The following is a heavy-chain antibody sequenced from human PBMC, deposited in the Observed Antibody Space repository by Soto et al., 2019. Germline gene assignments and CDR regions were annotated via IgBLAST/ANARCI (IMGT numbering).Heavy chain of an antibody. V-gene: IGHV4-34*01. D-gene: IGHD1-26*01. CDR1: GGSFSAYY. J-gene: IGHJ1*01. CDR3: ARCCVDPVDNSDLYAF. CDR2: INHSGGT. Sequence: SKTLSLTCAVYGGSFSAYYWCWIRQPPGKGLEWIGEINHSGGTSYNPSLKSRVTISVDTSKSQFSLKLTSVTAAHRAVYYCARCCVDPVDNSDLYAFRAQRSPVTGSS.